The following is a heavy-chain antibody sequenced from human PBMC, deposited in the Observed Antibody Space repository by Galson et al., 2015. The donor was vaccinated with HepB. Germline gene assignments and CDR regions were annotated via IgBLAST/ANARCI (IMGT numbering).Heavy chain of an antibody. D-gene: IGHD1-1*01. CDR1: GFTFSSYS. J-gene: IGHJ4*02. CDR2: ISSSSSYI. V-gene: IGHV3-21*01. CDR3: ARGRTTGTTPSAYYFDY. Sequence: SLRLSCAASGFTFSSYSMNWVRQAPGKGLEWVSSISSSSSYIYYADSVKGRFTISRDNAKNSLYLQMNSLRAEDTAVYYCARGRTTGTTPSAYYFDYWGQGTLVTVSS.